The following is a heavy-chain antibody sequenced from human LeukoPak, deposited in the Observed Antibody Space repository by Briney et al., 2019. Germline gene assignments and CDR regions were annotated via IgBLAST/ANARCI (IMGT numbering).Heavy chain of an antibody. J-gene: IGHJ4*02. CDR1: GSTFSSYA. V-gene: IGHV3-23*01. Sequence: GGSLRLSCAASGSTFSSYAMSWVRQAPGKGLEWVSAISGSGGSTYYADSVKGRFTISRDNSKNTVYLQMDSLRAEDMAVYYCARADCSSSSCYTISYWGRGTLVTVSS. CDR2: ISGSGGST. D-gene: IGHD2-2*02. CDR3: ARADCSSSSCYTISY.